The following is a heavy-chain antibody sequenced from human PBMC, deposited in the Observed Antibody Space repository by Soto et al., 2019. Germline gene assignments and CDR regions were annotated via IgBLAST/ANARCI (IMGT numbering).Heavy chain of an antibody. CDR2: IIPIFGTA. D-gene: IGHD3-22*01. V-gene: IGHV1-69*13. CDR1: GGTFSSYA. J-gene: IGHJ4*02. CDR3: ARASNYYDSSGYYGY. Sequence: SVKVSCKSSGGTFSSYAISWVRQAPGQGLEWMGGIIPIFGTANYAQKFQGRVTITADESTSTAYMELSSLRSEDTAVYYCARASNYYDSSGYYGYWGQGTLVTVS.